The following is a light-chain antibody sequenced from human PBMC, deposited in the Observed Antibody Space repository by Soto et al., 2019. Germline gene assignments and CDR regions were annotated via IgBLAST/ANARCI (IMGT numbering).Light chain of an antibody. J-gene: IGKJ5*01. V-gene: IGKV1-39*01. CDR3: QQSYNIPIT. CDR1: QGIRND. CDR2: AAS. Sequence: IKMSQSPSSLSASVGDRVTITCRASQGIRNDLGWYQQTPGKAPKLLIHAASSLQGGGPSRFSGRGSGTDFTLTISSLQPEDVATYYCQQSYNIPITFGQGTRLEIK.